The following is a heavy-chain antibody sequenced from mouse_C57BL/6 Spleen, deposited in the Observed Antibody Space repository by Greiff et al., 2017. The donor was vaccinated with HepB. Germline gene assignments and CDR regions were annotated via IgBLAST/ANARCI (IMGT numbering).Heavy chain of an antibody. Sequence: VQLKQSGAELVMPGASVKLSCTASGFNIKDDYMHWVKQRPEQGLEWIGWIDPENGDTEYASKFQGKATITADTSSNTAYLQLSSLTSEDTAVYYCTHYYGSSPWFAYWGQGTLVTVSA. CDR3: THYYGSSPWFAY. CDR1: GFNIKDDY. J-gene: IGHJ3*01. V-gene: IGHV14-4*01. D-gene: IGHD1-1*01. CDR2: IDPENGDT.